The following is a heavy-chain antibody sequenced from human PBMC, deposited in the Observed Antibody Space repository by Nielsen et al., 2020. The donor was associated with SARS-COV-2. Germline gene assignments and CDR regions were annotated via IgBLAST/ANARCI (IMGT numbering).Heavy chain of an antibody. J-gene: IGHJ4*02. CDR2: IYYSGST. CDR1: GGSISSSSYY. CDR3: ARDESQLYGDYYYFDY. Sequence: SETLSLTCTVSGGSISSSSYYWGWIRQPPGKGLEWIGSIYYSGSTYYNPSLKSRVTISVDTSKNQFSLKLSSVTAADTAVYYCARDESQLYGDYYYFDYWGQGTLVTVSS. D-gene: IGHD4-17*01. V-gene: IGHV4-39*07.